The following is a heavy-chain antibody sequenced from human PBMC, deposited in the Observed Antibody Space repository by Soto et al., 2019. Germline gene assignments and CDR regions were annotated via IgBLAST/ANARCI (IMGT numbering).Heavy chain of an antibody. D-gene: IGHD6-19*01. CDR2: ISYDETKR. CDR1: GFTFSSYS. V-gene: IGHV3-30-3*01. CDR3: ARSIALSGLDY. Sequence: GGSLSLSCSASGFTFSSYSMNWVRQAPGRGLEWVAVISYDETKRYYGDSVKGRFSISRDTAKNTLYLQMNSLRAEDTAVYYCARSIALSGLDYWGQGTRVTVSS. J-gene: IGHJ4*02.